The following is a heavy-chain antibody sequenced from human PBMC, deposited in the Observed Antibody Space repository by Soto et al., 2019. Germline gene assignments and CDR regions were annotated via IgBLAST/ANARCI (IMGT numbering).Heavy chain of an antibody. Sequence: GGSLRLSCAASGFTFSSNAMSWVRQAPGKGLEWVSGISSSGGSTYYADSVKGRFTISRDNSKNMLYLQMNNLRAEDTAVYYCAKFGASGSYFQFDYWGPGTLVTVS. V-gene: IGHV3-23*01. CDR2: ISSSGGST. CDR1: GFTFSSNA. D-gene: IGHD3-10*01. CDR3: AKFGASGSYFQFDY. J-gene: IGHJ4*02.